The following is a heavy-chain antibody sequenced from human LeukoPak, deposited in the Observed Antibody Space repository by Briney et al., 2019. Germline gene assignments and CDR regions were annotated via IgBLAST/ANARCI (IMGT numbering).Heavy chain of an antibody. CDR2: ISSGSGGL. V-gene: IGHV3-48*01. CDR1: GFTFSTYA. D-gene: IGHD6-13*01. CDR3: ARDANEYSSPPDV. Sequence: GGSLRLSCAASGFTFSTYAMSWVRQAPGKGLEWVSYISSGSGGLKYYADPVKGRFTISRDNAKISLYLQMNSLRAEDTGVYYCARDANEYSSPPDVWGKGVTVTVSS. J-gene: IGHJ6*04.